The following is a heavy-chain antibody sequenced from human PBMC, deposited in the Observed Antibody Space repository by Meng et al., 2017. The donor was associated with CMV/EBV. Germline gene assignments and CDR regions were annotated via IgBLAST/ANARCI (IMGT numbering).Heavy chain of an antibody. Sequence: SVKVSCKASGGTFSSYAISWVRQAPGQGLEWMGGIIPIFGTANYAQKFQGSVTITTDESTSTAYMELSSLRSEDTAVYYCASTATMLYYYYGMDVWGQGTTVTVSS. CDR3: ASTATMLYYYYGMDV. CDR2: IIPIFGTA. J-gene: IGHJ6*02. V-gene: IGHV1-69*05. D-gene: IGHD5-24*01. CDR1: GGTFSSYA.